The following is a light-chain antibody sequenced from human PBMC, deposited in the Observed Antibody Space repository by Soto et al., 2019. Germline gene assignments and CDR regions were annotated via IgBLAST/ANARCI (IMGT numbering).Light chain of an antibody. CDR1: ESVTSNY. V-gene: IGKV3-20*01. CDR3: QQYGGSPPYT. CDR2: GAS. J-gene: IGKJ2*01. Sequence: EVVLTQSPGTLSLSPGEGATLSCRASESVTSNYLAWYQQKPGQAPRLLIYGASTRATDIPDRFSGSGSGTDFTLTISRLEPEDFAVYFCQQYGGSPPYTFGQGTKLEIK.